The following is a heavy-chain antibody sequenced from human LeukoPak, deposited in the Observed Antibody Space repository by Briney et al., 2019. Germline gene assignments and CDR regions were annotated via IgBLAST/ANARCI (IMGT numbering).Heavy chain of an antibody. D-gene: IGHD1-26*01. CDR3: ARVKGEGAHFDY. J-gene: IGHJ4*02. V-gene: IGHV3-7*03. CDR1: GFTFSRNW. Sequence: TGGSLRLSCVASGFTFSRNWMSWVRQAPGKGLEWVGNIQPDGSEQYPVDSVKGRFTISRDNARNSLFLQMNSLRAEDTAFYHCARVKGEGAHFDYWGQGTLVTVSS. CDR2: IQPDGSEQ.